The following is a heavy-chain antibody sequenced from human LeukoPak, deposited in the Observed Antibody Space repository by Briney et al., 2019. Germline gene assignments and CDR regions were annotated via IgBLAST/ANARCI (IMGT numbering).Heavy chain of an antibody. V-gene: IGHV3-7*01. CDR3: ARHEGQGFGFDL. J-gene: IGHJ2*01. CDR1: GFTFSTYW. CDR2: LNQDGSDK. D-gene: IGHD3-10*01. Sequence: GSLRLSCAASGFTFSTYWMSWVRQAPGKGLGWVANLNQDGSDKYYVESVKGRFTVSRDNAKNSLYLQMISLRADDTAVYYCARHEGQGFGFDLWGRGTRVTVSS.